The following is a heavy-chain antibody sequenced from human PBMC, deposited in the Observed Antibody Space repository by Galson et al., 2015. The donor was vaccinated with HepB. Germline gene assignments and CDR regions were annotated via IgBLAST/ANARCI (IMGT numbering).Heavy chain of an antibody. CDR3: ARTSWYYGSMSPDILFFDY. D-gene: IGHD3-10*01. V-gene: IGHV2-70*04. CDR1: GFSLSTSGMR. Sequence: PALVKPTQTLTLTCTFSGFSLSTSGMRVSWIRQPPGKALEWLARIHWDDDKFYSTSLKPWLTISKDTSKNQVVLTMTNKDPVDTATYYCARTSWYYGSMSPDILFFDYGGQGALVTVAS. CDR2: IHWDDDK. J-gene: IGHJ4*02.